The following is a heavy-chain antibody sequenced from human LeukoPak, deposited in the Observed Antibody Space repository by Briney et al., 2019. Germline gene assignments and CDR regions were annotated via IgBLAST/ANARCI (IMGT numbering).Heavy chain of an antibody. D-gene: IGHD6-13*01. Sequence: GASVKVSCKASGYTFTSYDINWVRQARGQRLEWIGWIVVGSGNTNYAQKFQERVTITRDMSTSTAYMELSSLRSEDTAVYYCAAETSSWAHVDPWGQGTLVPVSS. J-gene: IGHJ5*02. CDR1: GYTFTSYD. CDR2: IVVGSGNT. V-gene: IGHV1-58*02. CDR3: AAETSSWAHVDP.